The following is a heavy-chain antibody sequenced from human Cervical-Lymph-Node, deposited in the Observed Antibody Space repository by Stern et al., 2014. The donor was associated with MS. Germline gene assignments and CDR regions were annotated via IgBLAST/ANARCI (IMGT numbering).Heavy chain of an antibody. CDR2: IYYIGST. CDR1: GGSISSSSYY. CDR3: ARHADYWYFDL. V-gene: IGHV4-39*01. J-gene: IGHJ2*01. D-gene: IGHD6-13*01. Sequence: QLQLQESGPGLVKPSETLSLTCTVSGGSISSSSYYWGWIRQPPGKGLEWIGSIYYIGSTSYNPSLQSRVTISLDTSNNQFSLKLSSVTAADTAVYYCARHADYWYFDLWGRGTLVTVSS.